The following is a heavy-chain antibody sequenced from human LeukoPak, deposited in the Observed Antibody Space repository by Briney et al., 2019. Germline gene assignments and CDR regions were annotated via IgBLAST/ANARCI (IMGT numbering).Heavy chain of an antibody. D-gene: IGHD3-22*01. J-gene: IGHJ3*02. CDR1: GFMFSDYI. CDR2: IRRGTNSYTT. Sequence: GGSLRLSCAASGFMFSDYILDWVRQAPGKGLEWVGRIRRGTNSYTTEYAASVKGRFIISRDDSKNSLFLHMNSLTTEDTAVYHCTRDGCEGGYSAFDMWGQGAMVTVSS. V-gene: IGHV3-72*01. CDR3: TRDGCEGGYSAFDM.